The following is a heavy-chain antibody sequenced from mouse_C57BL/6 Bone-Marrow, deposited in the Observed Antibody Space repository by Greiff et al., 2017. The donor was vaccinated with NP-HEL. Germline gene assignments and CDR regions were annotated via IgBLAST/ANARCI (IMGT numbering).Heavy chain of an antibody. CDR2: IYPRDGST. V-gene: IGHV1-85*01. CDR1: GYTFTSYD. Sequence: VMLVESGPELVKPGASVKLSCKASGYTFTSYDINWVKQRPGQGLEWIGWIYPRDGSTKYNEKFKGKATLTVDTSSSTAYMELHSLTSEDSAVYFCALLLPWYVDVWGTGTTVTVSS. D-gene: IGHD1-1*01. J-gene: IGHJ1*03. CDR3: ALLLPWYVDV.